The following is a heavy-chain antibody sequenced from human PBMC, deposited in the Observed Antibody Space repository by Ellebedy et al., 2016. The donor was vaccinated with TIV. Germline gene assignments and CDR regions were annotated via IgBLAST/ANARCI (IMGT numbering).Heavy chain of an antibody. V-gene: IGHV4-39*01. CDR1: GGSISSSPSY. J-gene: IGHJ2*01. D-gene: IGHD3-16*02. Sequence: SETLSLTCTVSGGSISSSPSYWGWIRQPPGKGLEWIGSIYYSGSTYYNPSLKSRVTISVDTSKNQFSLQLSSVTAADTAVYYCARHLLHPNLRLGELSLNWYFDLWGRGTLVTVSS. CDR2: IYYSGST. CDR3: ARHLLHPNLRLGELSLNWYFDL.